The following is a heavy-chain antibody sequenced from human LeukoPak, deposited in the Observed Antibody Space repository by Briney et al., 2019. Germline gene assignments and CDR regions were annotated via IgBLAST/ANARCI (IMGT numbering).Heavy chain of an antibody. CDR3: ARERLGSKYDFWSGYPKSYYFDY. CDR1: GFTVSSNY. Sequence: PGGSLRLSCAASGFTVSSNYMSWVRQAPGKGLEWVSVIYSGGSTYYADSVKARFTISRDNSKNTLYLQMNSLRAEDTAVYYCARERLGSKYDFWSGYPKSYYFDYWGQGTLVTVSS. D-gene: IGHD3-3*01. CDR2: IYSGGST. J-gene: IGHJ4*02. V-gene: IGHV3-66*01.